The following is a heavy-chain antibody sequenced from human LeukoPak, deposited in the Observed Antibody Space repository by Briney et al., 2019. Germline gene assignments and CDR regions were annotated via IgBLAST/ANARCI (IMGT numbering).Heavy chain of an antibody. Sequence: SETLSLTCTVSGGSISSGGYYWSWIRQHPGKGLEWIGYIYYSGSTNYNPSLKSRVTISVDTSKNQFSLKLSSVTAADTAVYYCARLGDYGGNSDYWGQGTLVTVSS. J-gene: IGHJ4*02. V-gene: IGHV4-61*08. CDR2: IYYSGST. CDR1: GGSISSGGYY. D-gene: IGHD4-23*01. CDR3: ARLGDYGGNSDY.